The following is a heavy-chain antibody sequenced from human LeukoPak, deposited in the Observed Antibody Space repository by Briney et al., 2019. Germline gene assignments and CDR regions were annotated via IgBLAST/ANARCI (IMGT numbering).Heavy chain of an antibody. V-gene: IGHV1-2*02. D-gene: IGHD5-12*01. J-gene: IGHJ4*02. CDR3: ARAGYSGYDSIPFDY. CDR1: GYTFTSYG. CDR2: INPNSRGT. Sequence: ASVKVSCKASGYTFTSYGISWVRQAPGQGLEWMGWINPNSRGTNYAQKFQGRVTMTRDTSISTAYMELRSLRSDDTAVYYCARAGYSGYDSIPFDYWGQGTLVTVSS.